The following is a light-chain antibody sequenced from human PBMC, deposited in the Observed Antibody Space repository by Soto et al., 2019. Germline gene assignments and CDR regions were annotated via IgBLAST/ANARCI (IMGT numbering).Light chain of an antibody. J-gene: IGKJ2*01. V-gene: IGKV3-20*01. CDR3: QQYGSSPYT. Sequence: EIVLTQSPGTLSLSPGERATLSCRASQSVSSTYLAWYQQTPGQAPRLLIYGASSRATGIPDRFSGSGSGTDFTLTISRREPEDFAVYYCQQYGSSPYTFGQGTKLEIK. CDR1: QSVSSTY. CDR2: GAS.